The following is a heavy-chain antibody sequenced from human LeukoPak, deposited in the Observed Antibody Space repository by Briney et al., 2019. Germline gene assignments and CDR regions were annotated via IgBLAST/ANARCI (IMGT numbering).Heavy chain of an antibody. CDR3: AKGAQWLVLNYFDY. Sequence: GGSLRLSCAASGFTFSSYAMSWVRQAPGKGLEWVSVIYSGGSTYYTDSVRGRFTISRDNSKNTLYLQMNSLRAEDTAVYYCAKGAQWLVLNYFDYWGQGTLVTVSS. V-gene: IGHV3-23*03. CDR2: IYSGGST. J-gene: IGHJ4*02. D-gene: IGHD6-19*01. CDR1: GFTFSSYA.